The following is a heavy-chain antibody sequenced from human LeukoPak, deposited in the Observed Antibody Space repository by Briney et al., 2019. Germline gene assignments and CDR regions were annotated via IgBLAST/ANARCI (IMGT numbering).Heavy chain of an antibody. V-gene: IGHV3-23*01. D-gene: IGHD3-3*01. CDR1: GFTFSSYA. CDR3: AKGDYDFWSGYLVY. Sequence: PGGSLRLSCAASGFTFSSYAVSWVRQAPGKGLEWVSAISGSGGSTYYADSVKGRFTISRDNSKNTLYLQMNSLRAEDTAVYYCAKGDYDFWSGYLVYWGQGTLVTVSS. CDR2: ISGSGGST. J-gene: IGHJ4*02.